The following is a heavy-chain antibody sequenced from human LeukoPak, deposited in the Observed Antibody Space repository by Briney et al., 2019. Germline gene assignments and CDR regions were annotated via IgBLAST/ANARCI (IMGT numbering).Heavy chain of an antibody. J-gene: IGHJ4*02. D-gene: IGHD3-16*01. CDR2: IWYDGSNK. V-gene: IGHV3-33*01. Sequence: PGGSLRLSCAASGFTFSSYGMHWVRQAPGKGLEWVAVIWYDGSNKYYADSVKGRFTISRDNSKNTLYLQMNSLRAEDTAVYYCARVGGKSSPFGYWGQGTLVTVSS. CDR3: ARVGGKSSPFGY. CDR1: GFTFSSYG.